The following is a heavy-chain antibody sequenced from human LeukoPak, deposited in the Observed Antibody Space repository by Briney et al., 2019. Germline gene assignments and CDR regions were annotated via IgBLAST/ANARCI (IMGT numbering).Heavy chain of an antibody. J-gene: IGHJ6*02. D-gene: IGHD3-3*01. V-gene: IGHV4-31*03. CDR1: GGSISSGGYY. Sequence: PSQTLSLTCTVSGGSISSGGYYWSWIRQHPGEGLEWIGYIHYSGITYYNPSLKSRVTISVATSKNQFSLKLSSVTAADTAVYYCARELKYYDFWSGYYTSDYYGMDVWGQGTTVTVSS. CDR2: IHYSGIT. CDR3: ARELKYYDFWSGYYTSDYYGMDV.